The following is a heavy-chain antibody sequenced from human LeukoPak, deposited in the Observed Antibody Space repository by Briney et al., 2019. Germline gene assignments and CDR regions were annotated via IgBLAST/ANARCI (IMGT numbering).Heavy chain of an antibody. D-gene: IGHD6-19*01. CDR3: ATQNSGWYGGRDY. Sequence: SETLSLTCTVPGGSISSSSYYWGWIRQPPGKGLEGIGSLYYSGSTYYNPSLKSRVTISVDTSKNQFSLKLSSVTAADTAVYYCATQNSGWYGGRDYWGQGTLVTVSS. CDR1: GGSISSSSYY. V-gene: IGHV4-39*01. CDR2: LYYSGST. J-gene: IGHJ4*02.